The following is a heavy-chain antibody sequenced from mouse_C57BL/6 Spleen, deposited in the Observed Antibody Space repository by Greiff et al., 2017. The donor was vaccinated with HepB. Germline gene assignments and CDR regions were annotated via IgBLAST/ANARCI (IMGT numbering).Heavy chain of an antibody. CDR2: IYPRSGNT. Sequence: QVQLKESGAELARPGASVKLSCKASGYTFTSYGISWVKQRTGQGLEWIGEIYPRSGNTYYNEKFKGKATLTADKSSSTAYMELRSLTSEDSAVYFCAIFYYDYDEGFAYWGQGTLVTVSA. V-gene: IGHV1-81*01. D-gene: IGHD2-4*01. CDR1: GYTFTSYG. CDR3: AIFYYDYDEGFAY. J-gene: IGHJ3*01.